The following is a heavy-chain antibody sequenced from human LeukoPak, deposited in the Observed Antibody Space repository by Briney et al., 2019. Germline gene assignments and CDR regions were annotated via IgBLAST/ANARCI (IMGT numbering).Heavy chain of an antibody. Sequence: PGGPLSFSCAATGFTFSSYWMSWVRQAPGKGLEWVANIKQDGSEKYYVDSVKGRFTISRDNAKNSLFLQMNSLRAEDTAVYYCARYDGAAMVPQGMDYWGQGTLVTVSS. CDR3: ARYDGAAMVPQGMDY. J-gene: IGHJ4*02. D-gene: IGHD5-18*01. V-gene: IGHV3-7*03. CDR1: GFTFSSYW. CDR2: IKQDGSEK.